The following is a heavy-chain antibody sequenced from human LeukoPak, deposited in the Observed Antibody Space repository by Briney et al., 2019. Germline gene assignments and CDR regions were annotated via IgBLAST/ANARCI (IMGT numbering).Heavy chain of an antibody. Sequence: GGSLRLSCEASGITLSNAWMNWVRQAPGKGLEWVGRIKSKTDGGTTDYAAPVKGRFTISRDDSKNTLYLQMNSLKTEDTAVYYCTTVPSLLPRPFDIWGQGTMVTVSS. V-gene: IGHV3-15*01. D-gene: IGHD2-15*01. CDR3: TTVPSLLPRPFDI. CDR2: IKSKTDGGTT. CDR1: GITLSNAW. J-gene: IGHJ3*02.